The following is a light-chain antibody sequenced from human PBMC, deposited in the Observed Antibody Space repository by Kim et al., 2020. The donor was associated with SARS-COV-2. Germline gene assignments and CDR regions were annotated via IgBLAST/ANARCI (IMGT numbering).Light chain of an antibody. CDR2: GKN. J-gene: IGLJ1*01. Sequence: LGQAVRITCKGDSLRRFYASWYQQRPGQAPRLVIYGKNSRPSGIPDRFSGSTSGNTAVLTITGAQAEDEADYYCNSRDSSDNHRDVFGAGTKVTVL. V-gene: IGLV3-19*01. CDR1: SLRRFY. CDR3: NSRDSSDNHRDV.